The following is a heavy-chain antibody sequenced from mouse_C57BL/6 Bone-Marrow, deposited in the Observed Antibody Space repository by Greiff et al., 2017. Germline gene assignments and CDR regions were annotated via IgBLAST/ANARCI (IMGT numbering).Heavy chain of an antibody. D-gene: IGHD1-1*01. J-gene: IGHJ2*01. CDR3: ALLLRSDYYDY. Sequence: QVQLQQPGAELVKPGASVKVSCKASGYTFTSYWMHWVKQRPGQGLEWIGRIHPSDSDTNYKQKFKGKGTLTVAKSYSTAYMQLSILASEDSAVYYCALLLRSDYYDYWGQGTTLTVSS. CDR1: GYTFTSYW. CDR2: IHPSDSDT. V-gene: IGHV1-74*01.